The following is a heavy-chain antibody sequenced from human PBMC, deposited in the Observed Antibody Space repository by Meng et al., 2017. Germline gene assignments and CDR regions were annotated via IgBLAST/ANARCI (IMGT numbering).Heavy chain of an antibody. CDR1: GFTFGDYA. CDR2: IRSKAYGGTT. D-gene: IGHD5-24*01. CDR3: ARFGGDGYKDLTTKQNDAFDI. V-gene: IGHV3-49*03. Sequence: GESLKISCTTSGFTFGDYAMSWFRQAPGKGLEWVGFIRSKAYGGTTEYAASVKGRFTISRDDSKSIAYLQMNSLKTEDTAMYYCARFGGDGYKDLTTKQNDAFDIWGQGTMVTVSS. J-gene: IGHJ3*02.